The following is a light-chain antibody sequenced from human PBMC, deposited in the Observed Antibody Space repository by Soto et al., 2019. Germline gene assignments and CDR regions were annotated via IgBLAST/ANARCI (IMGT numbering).Light chain of an antibody. J-gene: IGKJ5*01. CDR3: QQYNNWPGT. V-gene: IGKV3-15*01. CDR1: QSVSSN. Sequence: EIVMTQSPASLSVSPGERATLSCRASQSVSSNLAWYQQKPGQAPGLLIYGASTRATDIPARFSGSGSGTEFTLTISSLQSEDFAVYYCQQYNNWPGTFGQGTRLEIK. CDR2: GAS.